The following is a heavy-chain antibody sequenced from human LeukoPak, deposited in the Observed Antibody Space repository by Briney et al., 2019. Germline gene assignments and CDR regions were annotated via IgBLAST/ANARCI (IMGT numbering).Heavy chain of an antibody. Sequence: SETLSLTCSVYGGSFSGYYWSWIRQPPGKGLEWIGEINHSGSTNYNPSLNSRVTISVYTSKNQFSLKLSSVPAADTAVYYCARGNLVSYWGQGTLVTVSS. CDR2: INHSGST. CDR3: ARGNLVSY. CDR1: GGSFSGYY. D-gene: IGHD3-9*01. J-gene: IGHJ4*02. V-gene: IGHV4-34*01.